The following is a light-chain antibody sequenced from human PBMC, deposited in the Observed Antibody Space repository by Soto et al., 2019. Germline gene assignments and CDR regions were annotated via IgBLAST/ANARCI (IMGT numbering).Light chain of an antibody. J-gene: IGLJ2*01. V-gene: IGLV2-14*01. CDR2: EVS. CDR3: SSDTSSNALV. Sequence: QSALTQPASVSGSPGQSITISCTGTSSDIGAYNYVSWYQPHPGKAPKLMIFEVSDRPSGVYNRFSGSKSANASSLTISGLQAEDAADYYCSSDTSSNALVFGGGTKLTVL. CDR1: SSDIGAYNY.